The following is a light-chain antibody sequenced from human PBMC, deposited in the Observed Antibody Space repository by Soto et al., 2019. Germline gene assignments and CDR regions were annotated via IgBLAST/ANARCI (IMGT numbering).Light chain of an antibody. V-gene: IGKV1-27*01. CDR3: QNYNTALWT. J-gene: IGKJ1*01. Sequence: DIQMTQYPSSLSASVGGRVTITCRASQDIRNHLVWYQQKPGKVPKLLIYRASTLQSGVPSRFSGSGSGTDFTLTISSLQPEDVATYYCQNYNTALWTFGQGTKVEIK. CDR1: QDIRNH. CDR2: RAS.